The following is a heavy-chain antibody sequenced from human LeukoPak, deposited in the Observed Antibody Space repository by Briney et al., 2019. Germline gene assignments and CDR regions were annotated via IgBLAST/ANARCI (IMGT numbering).Heavy chain of an antibody. V-gene: IGHV4-30-4*01. CDR1: GGSISSDDYY. D-gene: IGHD5-12*01. CDR3: ARGGVGGYEYFDS. Sequence: SQTLSPTCTVSGGSISSDDYYWSWIRQPPGKGLEWIGHITYSGSTDYSPSLKSRVTMSVDTSKTQFSLKLNSVTAAETAVYFCARGGVGGYEYFDSWGEGTLVAVSS. J-gene: IGHJ4*02. CDR2: ITYSGST.